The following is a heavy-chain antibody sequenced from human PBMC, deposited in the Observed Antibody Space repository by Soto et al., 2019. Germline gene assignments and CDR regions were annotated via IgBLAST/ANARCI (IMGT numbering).Heavy chain of an antibody. J-gene: IGHJ6*02. CDR1: VFTFSSYA. CDR2: ISGSGGST. CDR3: AKELWDSSGYYYYYYGMDV. V-gene: IGHV3-23*01. D-gene: IGHD3-22*01. Sequence: GGSLRLSCAASVFTFSSYAMSWVRQAPGKGLEWVSAISGSGGSTYYADSVKGRFTITRDNSKNTLYLQMNSLRAEDTAVYYCAKELWDSSGYYYYYYGMDVWGQGTTVTVSS.